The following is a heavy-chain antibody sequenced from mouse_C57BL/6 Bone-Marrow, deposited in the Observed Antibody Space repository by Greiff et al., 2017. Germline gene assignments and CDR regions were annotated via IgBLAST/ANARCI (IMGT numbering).Heavy chain of an antibody. D-gene: IGHD2-5*01. CDR2: IYPGSGST. V-gene: IGHV1-55*01. Sequence: VQLQQPGAELVKPGASVKMSCKASGYTFTSYWITWVKQRPGQGLEWIGDIYPGSGSTNYNEKFKSKATLTVDTSSSTAYMQLSCLTSEDSAVYYCARPYYSNYGYFDVWGTGTTVTVSS. CDR3: ARPYYSNYGYFDV. J-gene: IGHJ1*03. CDR1: GYTFTSYW.